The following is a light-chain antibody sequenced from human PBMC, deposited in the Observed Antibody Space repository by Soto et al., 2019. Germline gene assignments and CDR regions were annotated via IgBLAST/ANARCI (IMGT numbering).Light chain of an antibody. CDR3: QQTYITPLT. CDR1: QSISIY. J-gene: IGKJ1*01. CDR2: AAS. V-gene: IGKV1-39*01. Sequence: DIQMTQSPSSLSASVGDRVTITCRASQSISIYLNWYQQKPGKAPKLLIYAASSLQSGVPSRFSGGGSGTAFTLTISSLQPEDFATDYCQQTYITPLTFGQGTKVEIK.